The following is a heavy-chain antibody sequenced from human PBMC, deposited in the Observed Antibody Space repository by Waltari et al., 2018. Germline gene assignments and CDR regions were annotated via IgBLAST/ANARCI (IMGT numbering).Heavy chain of an antibody. V-gene: IGHV4-38-2*02. J-gene: IGHJ5*02. CDR2: IYHTGTT. CDR3: ARDKGFYDVLPGRGWFDP. D-gene: IGHD3-9*01. Sequence: QVQLQESGPGLVKPSEPLSLTCTVSNYSITSGYFWGWIRQSPGKGLEWIGSIYHTGTTYFNPSLKSRVTISIDTSKKQFSLRLRSVTAADTGVYFCARDKGFYDVLPGRGWFDPWGQGTLVTVSS. CDR1: NYSITSGYF.